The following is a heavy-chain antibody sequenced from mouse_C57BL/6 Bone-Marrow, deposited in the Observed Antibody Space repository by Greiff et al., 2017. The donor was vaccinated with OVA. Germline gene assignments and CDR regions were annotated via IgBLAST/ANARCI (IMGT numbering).Heavy chain of an antibody. CDR3: TRQDDYDEYYYAMDY. Sequence: EVMLVESGGDLVKPGGSLKLSCAASGFTFSSYGMSWVRQTPDKRLEWVATISSGGSYTYYPDSVKGRFTISGDNANNTLYLQMSSLKSEDTAVYYCTRQDDYDEYYYAMDYWGQGTSVTVSS. CDR1: GFTFSSYG. V-gene: IGHV5-6*01. D-gene: IGHD2-4*01. CDR2: ISSGGSYT. J-gene: IGHJ4*01.